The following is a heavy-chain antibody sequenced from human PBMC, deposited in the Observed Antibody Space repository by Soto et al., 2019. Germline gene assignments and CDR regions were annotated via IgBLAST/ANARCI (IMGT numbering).Heavy chain of an antibody. CDR3: QGVGSGSYYNVRGWMMDV. D-gene: IGHD3-10*01. V-gene: IGHV3-66*01. CDR2: IYIGGST. Sequence: GGSLRLSCAASGFTVSSNYMSWVRQAPGKGLEWVSVIYIGGSTYYADSVKGRFTISRDNSKNTLYLQMNSLRAEDTAVYYCQGVGSGSYYNVRGWMMDVWGQGTTVTVS. J-gene: IGHJ6*02. CDR1: GFTVSSNY.